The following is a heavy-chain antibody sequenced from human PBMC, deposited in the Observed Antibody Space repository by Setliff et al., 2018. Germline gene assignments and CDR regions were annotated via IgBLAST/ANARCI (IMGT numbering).Heavy chain of an antibody. Sequence: PGESLKISCKGSGYSFTSYWIGWVRQMPGKGLERMGIIYPGDSDTRYSPSFQGQVTTSADKSISTAYLQWSSLKASDTAMYYCARQAVAGNDAFDIWGQGTMVTVSS. CDR1: GYSFTSYW. D-gene: IGHD6-19*01. CDR2: IYPGDSDT. CDR3: ARQAVAGNDAFDI. V-gene: IGHV5-51*01. J-gene: IGHJ3*02.